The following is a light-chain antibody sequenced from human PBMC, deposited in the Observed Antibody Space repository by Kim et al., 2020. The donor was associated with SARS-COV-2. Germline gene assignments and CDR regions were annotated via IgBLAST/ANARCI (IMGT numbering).Light chain of an antibody. J-gene: IGKJ1*01. Sequence: SPGERATRSCRASQIISSDYVAWYQQKSGQAPRLLLFGSSSRATDIPDRFSGSGSGRDFTLTISRLEPEDSAVYYCQQYGTSPRTFGQGTKVDIK. CDR1: QIISSDY. V-gene: IGKV3-20*01. CDR3: QQYGTSPRT. CDR2: GSS.